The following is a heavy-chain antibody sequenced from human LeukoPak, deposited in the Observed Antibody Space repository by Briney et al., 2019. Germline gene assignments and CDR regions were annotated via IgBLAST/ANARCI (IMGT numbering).Heavy chain of an antibody. V-gene: IGHV6-1*01. Sequence: SQTLSLTCAISGDRVSSNSAAWNWVRQSPPRGLEWLGRTYYRSKWYNTYAVSVKSRIIINPDTSKNQFSLQLNSVTPEDTAVYYCVRSGSEGALDYWGQGTLVTVSS. CDR3: VRSGSEGALDY. J-gene: IGHJ4*02. D-gene: IGHD3-16*01. CDR2: TYYRSKWYN. CDR1: GDRVSSNSAA.